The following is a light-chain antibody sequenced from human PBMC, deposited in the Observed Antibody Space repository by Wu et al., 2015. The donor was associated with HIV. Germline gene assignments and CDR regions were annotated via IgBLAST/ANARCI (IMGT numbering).Light chain of an antibody. V-gene: IGKV1-5*03. J-gene: IGKJ1*01. CDR3: QQYNFYSRT. Sequence: DIQMTQSPSTLSASVGDRVTITCRASRNINTWLAWYQQRPGTAPKLLIYEASALENGVPSRFSGSGSGTEFTLTISSLQPDDFATYYCQQYNFYSRTFGLKGPRWRSN. CDR1: RNINTW. CDR2: EAS.